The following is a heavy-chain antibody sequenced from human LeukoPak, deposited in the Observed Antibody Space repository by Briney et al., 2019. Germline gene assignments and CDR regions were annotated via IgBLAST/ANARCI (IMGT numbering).Heavy chain of an antibody. Sequence: SETLSLTCAVYGGSFSGYYWSWIRQPPGKGLEWIGEINHSGSTNYNPSLKSRVTISVDTSKNQFSLKLSSVTAADTAVYYCARDIIDSSSWYSRFDYWGQGTLVTVSS. CDR1: GGSFSGYY. V-gene: IGHV4-34*01. D-gene: IGHD6-13*01. CDR3: ARDIIDSSSWYSRFDY. CDR2: INHSGST. J-gene: IGHJ4*02.